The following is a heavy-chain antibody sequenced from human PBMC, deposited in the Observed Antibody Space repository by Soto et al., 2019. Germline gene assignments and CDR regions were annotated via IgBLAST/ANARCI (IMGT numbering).Heavy chain of an antibody. CDR2: FDPEDGET. V-gene: IGHV1-24*01. J-gene: IGHJ6*02. CDR3: ARDVHYYGSGSYYNSPDYYYYYGMDV. Sequence: ASVKVSCKVSGYTLTELSMQWVRQAPGKGLEWMGSFDPEDGETIYAQRFQGRVTMTRDTSISTAYMELSRLRSDDTAVYYCARDVHYYGSGSYYNSPDYYYYYGMDVWGQGTTVTVSS. D-gene: IGHD3-10*01. CDR1: GYTLTELS.